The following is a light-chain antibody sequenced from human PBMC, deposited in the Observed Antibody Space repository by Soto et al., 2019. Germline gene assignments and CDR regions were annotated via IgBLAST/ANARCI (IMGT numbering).Light chain of an antibody. CDR2: DVN. CDR1: SSDVGSYNR. V-gene: IGLV2-18*02. Sequence: YHEKTDAISCTGTSSDVGSYNRVSWYQQPPGTAPKLMIYDVNNRPSGVPDRFSGSKSGNTASLTISGLQAEDEADYYCNSYTGSSTYVFGTGTKVTVL. J-gene: IGLJ1*01. CDR3: NSYTGSSTYV.